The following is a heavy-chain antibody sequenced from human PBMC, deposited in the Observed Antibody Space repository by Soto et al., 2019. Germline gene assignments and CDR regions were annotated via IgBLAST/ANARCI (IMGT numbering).Heavy chain of an antibody. CDR1: GYSFTSYW. D-gene: IGHD2-15*01. Sequence: EVQLVQSGAEVKKPGESLRISCKGSGYSFTSYWISWVRQMPGKGLEWMGRIDPSDSYTNYSPSFQGHVTISADKSISTAYLQWSSLKASDTAMYYCARHVGYCSGGSCYWGDYWGQGTLVTVSS. CDR2: IDPSDSYT. CDR3: ARHVGYCSGGSCYWGDY. V-gene: IGHV5-10-1*03. J-gene: IGHJ4*02.